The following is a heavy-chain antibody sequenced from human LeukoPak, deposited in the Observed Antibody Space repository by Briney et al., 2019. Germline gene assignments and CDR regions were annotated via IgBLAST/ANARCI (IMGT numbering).Heavy chain of an antibody. CDR2: INPNSGGT. J-gene: IGHJ3*02. V-gene: IGHV1-2*02. Sequence: ASVKVSCKASGYTFTGYYMHWVRQAPGQGLEWMGWINPNSGGTNYAQKFQGRVTMTRDTSISTAYMELSRLRSEDTAVYYCATYPPDVWGSLGGAFDIWGQGTMVTVSS. D-gene: IGHD3-16*01. CDR3: ATYPPDVWGSLGGAFDI. CDR1: GYTFTGYY.